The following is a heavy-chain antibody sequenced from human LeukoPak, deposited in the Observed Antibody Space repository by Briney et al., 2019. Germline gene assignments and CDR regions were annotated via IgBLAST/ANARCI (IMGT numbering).Heavy chain of an antibody. CDR3: ARDSPFMDV. Sequence: GGSPRLSCAASGFTFSNHAMHWVRQAPGKGLEWVAVISLDGSSKYYADSVKGRFTISRDNSKNTLYLQMNSLRAEDTAVYYCARDSPFMDVWGQGTTVTVSS. V-gene: IGHV3-30-3*01. CDR2: ISLDGSSK. J-gene: IGHJ6*02. CDR1: GFTFSNHA.